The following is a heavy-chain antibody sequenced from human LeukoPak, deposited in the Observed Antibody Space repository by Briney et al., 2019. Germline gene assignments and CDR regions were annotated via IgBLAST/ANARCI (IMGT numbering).Heavy chain of an antibody. CDR1: GYTLTEYS. J-gene: IGHJ4*02. CDR3: ATKPDYYGSGSYYNGYYFDY. Sequence: AASVNLSCKVYGYTLTEYSMHWVRQAPGKGLEWMGGFNPKDSEKLYAQKFQGKDTMTEDTATDTAYMELSSLRSEDTAMYCCATKPDYYGSGSYYNGYYFDYWGQGTLVTVSS. V-gene: IGHV1-24*01. D-gene: IGHD3-10*01. CDR2: FNPKDSEK.